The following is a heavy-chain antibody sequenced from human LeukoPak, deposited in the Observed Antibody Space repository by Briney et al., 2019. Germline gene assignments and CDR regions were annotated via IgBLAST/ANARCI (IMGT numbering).Heavy chain of an antibody. D-gene: IGHD2-2*01. CDR3: ARGLEEYQLPILYYYYYMDV. CDR1: GGTFSSYA. Sequence: SVKVSCKASGGTFSSYAISWVRQAPGQGLEWMGGIIPIFGTANYAQKFQGRVTITADESTSTAYMELSSLRSEDTAVYYCARGLEEYQLPILYYYYYMDVWGKGTTVTVSS. CDR2: IIPIFGTA. J-gene: IGHJ6*03. V-gene: IGHV1-69*13.